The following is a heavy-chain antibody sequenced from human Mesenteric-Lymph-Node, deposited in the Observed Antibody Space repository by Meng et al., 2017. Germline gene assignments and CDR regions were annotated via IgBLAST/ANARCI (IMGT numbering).Heavy chain of an antibody. CDR2: IGDISSYI. V-gene: IGHV3-21*06. Sequence: GGSLRLSCAASGFTFSVHSFSWVRQAPGKGLEWVSSIGDISSYIYYADSVKGRFTVSRDNAKNSLYLQMDSLRAEDTAVYYCARDYNDGSGRFDYWGQGTLVTVSS. D-gene: IGHD3-22*01. CDR1: GFTFSVHS. J-gene: IGHJ4*02. CDR3: ARDYNDGSGRFDY.